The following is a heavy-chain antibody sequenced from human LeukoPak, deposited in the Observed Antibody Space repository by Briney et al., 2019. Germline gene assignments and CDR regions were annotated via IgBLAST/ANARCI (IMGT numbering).Heavy chain of an antibody. CDR1: GFTFSSYA. D-gene: IGHD3-10*01. J-gene: IGHJ5*02. CDR3: AKEFPNYYGSGSYYKAPPS. CDR2: ISGSGGST. Sequence: GGSLRLSCAASGFTFSSYAMSWVRQAPGKGLEWVSAISGSGGSTYYAGSVKGRFTISRDNSKNTLYLQMNSLRAEDTAVYYCAKEFPNYYGSGSYYKAPPSWGQGTLVTVSS. V-gene: IGHV3-23*01.